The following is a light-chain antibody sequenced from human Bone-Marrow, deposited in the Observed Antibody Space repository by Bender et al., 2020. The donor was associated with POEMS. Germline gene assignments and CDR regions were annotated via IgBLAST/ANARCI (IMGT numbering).Light chain of an antibody. J-gene: IGLJ2*01. CDR1: SSDIGRYNY. CDR2: DVT. V-gene: IGLV2-14*01. CDR3: SSYTGSSTLVV. Sequence: QSVLTQPPSVSGAPGQRVTISCTGTSSDIGRYNYVAWYQQHPGKAPKLMIYDVTNRPSGVSNRFSGSKSGNTASLTISGLQTEDEADYYCSSYTGSSTLVVFGGGTKLTVL.